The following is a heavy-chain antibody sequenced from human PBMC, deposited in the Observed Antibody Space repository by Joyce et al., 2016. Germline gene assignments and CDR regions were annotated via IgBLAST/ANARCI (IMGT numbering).Heavy chain of an antibody. V-gene: IGHV1-2*04. CDR1: GYTFTGYY. D-gene: IGHD3-16*02. Sequence: QVQLVQSGAEVKKPGASVKVSCKASGYTFTGYYLHWVRQDPGQGLEWMGWINPNTGGTRSAQKFQGWVTMTRHTSISTAYMELRRLRSDDTAVYYCARGEREYVWKTYRYDYWGQGTLVTVSS. J-gene: IGHJ4*02. CDR3: ARGEREYVWKTYRYDY. CDR2: INPNTGGT.